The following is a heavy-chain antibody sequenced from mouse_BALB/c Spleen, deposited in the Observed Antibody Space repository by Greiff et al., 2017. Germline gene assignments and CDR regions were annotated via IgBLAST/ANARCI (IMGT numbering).Heavy chain of an antibody. V-gene: IGHV5-17*02. Sequence: EVKLVESGGGLVQPGGSRKLSCAASGFTFSSFGMHWVRQAPEKGLEWVAYISSGSSTIYYADTVKGRFTISRDNPKNTLFLQMTSLRSEDTAMYYCARLGNYGAMDYWGQGTSVTVSS. CDR1: GFTFSSFG. CDR3: ARLGNYGAMDY. D-gene: IGHD2-1*01. J-gene: IGHJ4*01. CDR2: ISSGSSTI.